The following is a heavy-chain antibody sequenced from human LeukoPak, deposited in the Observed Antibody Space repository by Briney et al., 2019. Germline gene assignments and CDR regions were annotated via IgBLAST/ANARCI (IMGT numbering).Heavy chain of an antibody. CDR2: IYHSGST. V-gene: IGHV4-59*01. Sequence: SETLSLTCTVSGGSISTYYWNWVRQPPGKGLEWIGYIYHSGSTNYNPSLQSRVTISVDTSKNQFSLNLNSVTAADTAVYYCARGGAARLHFQNWGQGTLVTVSS. CDR1: GGSISTYY. CDR3: ARGGAARLHFQN. J-gene: IGHJ1*01. D-gene: IGHD6-6*01.